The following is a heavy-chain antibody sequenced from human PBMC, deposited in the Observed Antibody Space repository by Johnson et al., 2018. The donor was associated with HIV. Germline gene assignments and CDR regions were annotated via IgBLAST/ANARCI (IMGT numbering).Heavy chain of an antibody. V-gene: IGHV3-7*01. Sequence: VQLVESGGGVVQPGGSLRLSCAASGFTFSGYAMHWVRQAPGKGLEWVANIKQDGTEKYYVGSVKGRFTISRDNAKNSLYLQMSSLRAEDTAVYYCAREATVVMLGYAFDIWGQGTMVTVSS. D-gene: IGHD4-23*01. CDR1: GFTFSGYA. CDR3: AREATVVMLGYAFDI. J-gene: IGHJ3*02. CDR2: IKQDGTEK.